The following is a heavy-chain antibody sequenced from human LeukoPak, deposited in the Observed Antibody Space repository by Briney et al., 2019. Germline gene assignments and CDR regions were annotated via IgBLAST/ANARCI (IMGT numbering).Heavy chain of an antibody. V-gene: IGHV3-21*01. J-gene: IGHJ2*01. CDR2: ISSSTTYI. CDR1: GLTFSSYS. D-gene: IGHD6-13*01. Sequence: GGSLRLSCAAPGLTFSSYSMNWVRQAPGKGLEWVSSISSSTTYIYYADSVKGRFTISRDNDKNSLYLQMNSLRAEDTALYYCASKYSSSWYEVPWNFDLWGRGTLVTVSS. CDR3: ASKYSSSWYEVPWNFDL.